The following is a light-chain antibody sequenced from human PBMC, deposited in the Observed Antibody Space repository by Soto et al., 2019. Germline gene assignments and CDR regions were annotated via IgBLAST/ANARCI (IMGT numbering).Light chain of an antibody. Sequence: IVLTQSPATLSLSSGGRATLSCSASQSGSSYLAWYQQKPGQAPRLLIYGASSRATGIPDRFSGSGSGTDFTLTISRLEPEDFAVYYCQQYGSSPPWTFGQGTKVDVK. V-gene: IGKV3-20*01. CDR3: QQYGSSPPWT. CDR2: GAS. J-gene: IGKJ1*01. CDR1: QSGSSY.